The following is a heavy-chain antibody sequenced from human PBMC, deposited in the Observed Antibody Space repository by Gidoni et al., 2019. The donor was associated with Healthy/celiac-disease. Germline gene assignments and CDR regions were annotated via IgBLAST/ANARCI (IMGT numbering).Heavy chain of an antibody. CDR1: GGSISRSSYY. J-gene: IGHJ5*02. V-gene: IGHV4-39*01. D-gene: IGHD3-9*01. CDR3: ARGISIRYFRP. Sequence: QLQLQESGPGLVKPSETLSLTCTVSGGSISRSSYYWCWIRQPPGKGLEGIGSIYYSGRTDYNPSLKSRVTISVDTSKNQFSLKLSSVTAADTAVDYCARGISIRYFRPWGQGTLVTVSS. CDR2: IYYSGRT.